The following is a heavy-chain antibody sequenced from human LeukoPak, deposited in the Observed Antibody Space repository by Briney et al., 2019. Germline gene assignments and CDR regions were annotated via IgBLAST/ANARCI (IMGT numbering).Heavy chain of an antibody. J-gene: IGHJ4*02. D-gene: IGHD6-19*01. CDR1: GFTFSSYA. CDR2: ISGSGGST. CDR3: AKDIGGSGWTGSFDY. Sequence: GGSLRLSCAASGFTFSSYAMSWVRQAPGKGLEWVSAISGSGGSTYYADSVKGRFTISRDNAKNSLYLQMNSLRAEDMALYYCAKDIGGSGWTGSFDYWGQGTLVTVSS. V-gene: IGHV3-23*01.